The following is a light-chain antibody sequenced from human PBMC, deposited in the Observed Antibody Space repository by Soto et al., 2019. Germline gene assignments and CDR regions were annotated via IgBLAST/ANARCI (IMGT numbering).Light chain of an antibody. CDR2: VNN. Sequence: QSVLTQPPSVSGAPGQRVTISCTGSSSNIGAGYDVHWYQQLPGTAPKLLIYVNNNRPSGVPDRFSGSKSGTSASLAITGLQAEDEADYYCHSYDSSLSYVVFGGGTKLTV. V-gene: IGLV1-40*01. J-gene: IGLJ2*01. CDR3: HSYDSSLSYVV. CDR1: SSNIGAGYD.